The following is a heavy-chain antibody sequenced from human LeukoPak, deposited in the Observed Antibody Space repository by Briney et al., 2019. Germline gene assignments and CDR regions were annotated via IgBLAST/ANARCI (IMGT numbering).Heavy chain of an antibody. D-gene: IGHD2-21*01. J-gene: IGHJ3*02. CDR1: GFTFSSYA. CDR3: ARDVVVLAFDI. CDR2: MSYDGSNK. V-gene: IGHV3-30*04. Sequence: GGSLRLSCAASGFTFSSYAMHWVRQAPGKGLEWVAFMSYDGSNKYYADSVKGRFTISRDNSKNTLYLQMNSLRAEDTAAYYCARDVVVLAFDIWGQGTIVTVSS.